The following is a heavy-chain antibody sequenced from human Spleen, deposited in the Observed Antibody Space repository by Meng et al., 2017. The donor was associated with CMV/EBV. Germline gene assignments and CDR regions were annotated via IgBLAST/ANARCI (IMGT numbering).Heavy chain of an antibody. J-gene: IGHJ6*02. V-gene: IGHV1-46*01. CDR2: INPSGGST. Sequence: ASVKVSCKASGYTFTSYGISWVRQAPGQGLEWMGIINPSGGSTSYAQKFQGRVTMTRDTSTSTVYMELSGLRSEDTAVYYCARDSGCGGDCYSYYYYGMDVWGQGTTVTVSS. CDR3: ARDSGCGGDCYSYYYYGMDV. CDR1: GYTFTSYG. D-gene: IGHD2-21*01.